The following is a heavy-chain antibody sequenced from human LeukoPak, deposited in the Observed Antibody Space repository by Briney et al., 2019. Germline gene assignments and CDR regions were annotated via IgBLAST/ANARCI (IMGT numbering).Heavy chain of an antibody. D-gene: IGHD3-10*01. Sequence: ASVKISCKASGYTFTSYDITWVRQAPGQGREWMGWISAYNGNTNYVQKLQGRVTMTTDTSTRTAYMELRSLRSDDTAVYYCARGVLWFGKYYFDYWGQGTLVTVSS. J-gene: IGHJ4*02. CDR2: ISAYNGNT. V-gene: IGHV1-18*01. CDR3: ARGVLWFGKYYFDY. CDR1: GYTFTSYD.